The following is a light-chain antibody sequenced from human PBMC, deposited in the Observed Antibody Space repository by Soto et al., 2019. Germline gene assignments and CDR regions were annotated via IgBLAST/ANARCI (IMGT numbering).Light chain of an antibody. CDR3: QQYDNWPWT. CDR2: DTS. Sequence: EVVMRQSPATLSGSPGEGATLSCRASQGIGDTLAWYQHKPGQTPRLLIYDTSTRATGVPTRFSGSRSGAEFTLSINSLQSEDFAVYYCQQYDNWPWTFGQGTKVDIK. J-gene: IGKJ1*01. CDR1: QGIGDT. V-gene: IGKV3-15*01.